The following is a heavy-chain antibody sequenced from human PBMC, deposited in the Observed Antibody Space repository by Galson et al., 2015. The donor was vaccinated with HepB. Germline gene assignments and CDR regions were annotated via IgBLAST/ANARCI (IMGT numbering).Heavy chain of an antibody. Sequence: ASGYTFTGYYMHWVRQAPGQGLEWMGRINPNSGGTNYAQKFQGRVTMTRDTSISTAYMELSRLRSDDTAVYYCARGAGDYYDSSGWNWGQGTLVTVSS. CDR2: INPNSGGT. J-gene: IGHJ4*02. CDR3: ARGAGDYYDSSGWN. V-gene: IGHV1-2*06. D-gene: IGHD3-22*01. CDR1: GYTFTGYY.